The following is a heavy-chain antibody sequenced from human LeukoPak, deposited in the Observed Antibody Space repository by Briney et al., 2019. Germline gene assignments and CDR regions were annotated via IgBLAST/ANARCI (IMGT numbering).Heavy chain of an antibody. Sequence: GGSLRLSCAASGFTFDDYAMHWVRQAPGKGLEWVSLISGDGGSTYYADSVKGRFTISRDNSKNSLYLQMNSLRTEDTALYYCAKDMGCSSTSCLIDYWGQGTLVTVSS. CDR2: ISGDGGST. V-gene: IGHV3-43*02. CDR3: AKDMGCSSTSCLIDY. CDR1: GFTFDDYA. D-gene: IGHD2-2*01. J-gene: IGHJ4*02.